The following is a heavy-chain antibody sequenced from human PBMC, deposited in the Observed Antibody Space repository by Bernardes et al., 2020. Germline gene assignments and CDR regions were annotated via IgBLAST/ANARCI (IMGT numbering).Heavy chain of an antibody. D-gene: IGHD6-13*01. CDR2: ISDSDRPT. CDR1: GFTFTNYG. Sequence: GGSLRLSCVASGFTFTNYGMSWVRQTPGKGLEWVSSISDSDRPTYYADPVKGRFTISRDNSKNTLYLQMDSLRAEDTAVYYCAKQLSGTSVWASAGSLFDHWGQGTLVTVSS. V-gene: IGHV3-23*01. CDR3: AKQLSGTSVWASAGSLFDH. J-gene: IGHJ4*02.